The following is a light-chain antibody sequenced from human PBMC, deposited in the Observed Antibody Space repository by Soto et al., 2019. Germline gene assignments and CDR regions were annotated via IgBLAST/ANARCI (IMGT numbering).Light chain of an antibody. CDR3: KKANSFQLN. V-gene: IGKV1-12*01. J-gene: IGKJ4*01. Sequence: MAITXSPYSGSGSLGNRVTITFRASQGISSWLAWYQQKPGKANKLMIYAAYSLQSGVKSRFSGSGSGTDFTLTIRSMQPEDFATYYCKKANSFQLNCGGGHTV. CDR1: QGISSW. CDR2: AAY.